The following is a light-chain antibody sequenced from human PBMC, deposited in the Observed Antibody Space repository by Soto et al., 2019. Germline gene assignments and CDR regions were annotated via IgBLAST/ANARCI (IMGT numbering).Light chain of an antibody. CDR1: SSDIGNYDF. V-gene: IGLV2-14*01. CDR3: SSYTTSTYSIL. Sequence: QSALRHPGSVCWSPGQSITIACTGTSSDIGNYDFVSWYQQVPGTAPKAMIYEVSSRPSGVSNRFSGSKSGNTASLTISGLHAEDDPYYHCSSYTTSTYSILFGGGTKVTVL. CDR2: EVS. J-gene: IGLJ2*01.